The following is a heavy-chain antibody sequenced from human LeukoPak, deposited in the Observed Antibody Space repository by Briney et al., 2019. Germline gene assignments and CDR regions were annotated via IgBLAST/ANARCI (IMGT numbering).Heavy chain of an antibody. CDR3: ASTPGTYSGSYSIGY. J-gene: IGHJ4*02. CDR1: GGSVSGGSYY. V-gene: IGHV4-61*01. CDR2: IYYSGST. Sequence: SETLSLTCTVSGGSVSGGSYYWSWIRQPPGKGLEWIGYIYYSGSTNYNPSLKSRVTISVDTSKNQFSLKLSSVTAADTAVYYCASTPGTYSGSYSIGYWGQGTLVTVSS. D-gene: IGHD1-26*01.